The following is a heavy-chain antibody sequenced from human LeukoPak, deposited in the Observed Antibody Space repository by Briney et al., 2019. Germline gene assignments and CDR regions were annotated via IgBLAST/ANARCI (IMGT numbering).Heavy chain of an antibody. V-gene: IGHV3-23*01. CDR3: ARDQGIFDY. CDR2: ISGSGGST. Sequence: QPGGSLRLSCAASGFTFSTYAMSWVRQAPGKGLEWVSGISGSGGSTYYADSVKGRFTISRDNAKNSLYLQMSSLRDEDSAVYYCARDQGIFDYWGQGTLVTVSS. CDR1: GFTFSTYA. J-gene: IGHJ4*02.